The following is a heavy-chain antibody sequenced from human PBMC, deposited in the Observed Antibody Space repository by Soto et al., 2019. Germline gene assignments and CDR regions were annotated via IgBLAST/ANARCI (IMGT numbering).Heavy chain of an antibody. J-gene: IGHJ5*02. CDR1: GGSISSGGYY. V-gene: IGHV4-31*03. Sequence: SETLSLTCTVSGGSISSGGYYWSWIRQHPGKGLEWIGYIYYSGSTYYNPSLKSRVTISVDTSKNQFSLKLSSVTAADTAVYYCARSLYWFGELLGSWFDPWGQGTLVTVSS. CDR2: IYYSGST. D-gene: IGHD3-10*01. CDR3: ARSLYWFGELLGSWFDP.